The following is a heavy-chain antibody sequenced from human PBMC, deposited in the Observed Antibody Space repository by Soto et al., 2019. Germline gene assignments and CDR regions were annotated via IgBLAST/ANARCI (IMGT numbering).Heavy chain of an antibody. CDR2: IYPGDSDT. CDR3: ARGRVYAFWSGYYRHGMDV. Sequence: PGESLKISCKGSGYSFAGYWIGWVRQMPGKGLDWMGVIYPGDSDTRYSPSFHGQVTISADKSISTAYLKLSSVTAADTAVYYCARGRVYAFWSGYYRHGMDVWGQGTTVTVSS. CDR1: GYSFAGYW. J-gene: IGHJ6*02. V-gene: IGHV5-51*01. D-gene: IGHD3-3*01.